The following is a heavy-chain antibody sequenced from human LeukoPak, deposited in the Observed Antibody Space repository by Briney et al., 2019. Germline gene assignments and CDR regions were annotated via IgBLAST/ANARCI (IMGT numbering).Heavy chain of an antibody. Sequence: PGGSLRLSCAASGFTFSDYYMSWIRQAPGKGLEWVSSISSSSSYIYYADSVKGRFTISRDNAKNSLYLQMNSLRAEDTAVYYCARGGVMVVPFDYWGQGTLVTVSS. CDR3: ARGGVMVVPFDY. D-gene: IGHD2-21*01. J-gene: IGHJ4*02. CDR1: GFTFSDYY. V-gene: IGHV3-11*06. CDR2: ISSSSSYI.